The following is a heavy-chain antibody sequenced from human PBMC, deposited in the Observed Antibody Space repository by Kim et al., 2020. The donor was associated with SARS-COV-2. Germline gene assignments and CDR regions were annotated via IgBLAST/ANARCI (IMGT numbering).Heavy chain of an antibody. J-gene: IGHJ4*02. V-gene: IGHV1-8*01. CDR3: ARGHIAVAADPDY. D-gene: IGHD6-19*01. Sequence: ASVKVSCKASGYTFTSYDINWVRQATGQGLEWMGWMNPNSGNTGYAQKLQGRVTMTTNTSISTAYMELSSLRSEDTAVYYCARGHIAVAADPDYWGQGTLVTVSS. CDR1: GYTFTSYD. CDR2: MNPNSGNT.